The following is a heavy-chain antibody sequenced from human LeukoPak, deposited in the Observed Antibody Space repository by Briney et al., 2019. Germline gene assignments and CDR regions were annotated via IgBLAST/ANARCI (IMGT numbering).Heavy chain of an antibody. V-gene: IGHV3-30-3*01. J-gene: IGHJ4*02. D-gene: IGHD3-10*01. Sequence: GGSLRLSCAASGFTFRNYVIHWVRRAPGRGLEWVAVTSSDLNVKLYADSVKGRFTISRDNSRSTLYLQMNSLRPEDTAIYYCAREGYYGSGSPPSLYSDYWGQGTLVTVSS. CDR2: TSSDLNVK. CDR3: AREGYYGSGSPPSLYSDY. CDR1: GFTFRNYV.